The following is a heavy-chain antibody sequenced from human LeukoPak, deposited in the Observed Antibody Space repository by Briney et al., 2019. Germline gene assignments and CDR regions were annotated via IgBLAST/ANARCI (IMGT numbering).Heavy chain of an antibody. J-gene: IGHJ5*02. CDR2: IIPIFGTA. Sequence: ASVKVSCKASGGTFSSYAISWVRQAPGQGLEWMGGIIPIFGTANYAQKFQGRVTITAEESTSTAYMELSSLRSEDTAVYYCARVADPLGTPQMGYGWFDPWGQGTLVTVSS. D-gene: IGHD5-24*01. CDR1: GGTFSSYA. V-gene: IGHV1-69*13. CDR3: ARVADPLGTPQMGYGWFDP.